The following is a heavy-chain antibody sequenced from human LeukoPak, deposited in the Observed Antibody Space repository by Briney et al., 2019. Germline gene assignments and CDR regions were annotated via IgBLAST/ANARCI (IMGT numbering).Heavy chain of an antibody. D-gene: IGHD1-20*01. CDR2: IKQDGSEK. CDR3: ARDRFITGTDG. Sequence: PGGSLRLSCAASGSTFSSYWMSWVRQAPGKGLEWVANIKQDGSEKYYVDSVKGRFTISRDNAKNSLYLQMNSLRAEDTAVYYCARDRFITGTDGWGQGTLVTVSS. V-gene: IGHV3-7*01. CDR1: GSTFSSYW. J-gene: IGHJ4*02.